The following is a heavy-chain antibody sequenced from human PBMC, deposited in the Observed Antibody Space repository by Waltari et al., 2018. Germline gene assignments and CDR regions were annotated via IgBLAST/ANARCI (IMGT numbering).Heavy chain of an antibody. J-gene: IGHJ6*02. CDR1: GFTFSSYS. V-gene: IGHV3-21*01. CDR2: ISSSSSYI. CDR3: ARDAFITIFGVVTPSYGMDV. Sequence: GFTFSSYSMNWVRQAPGKGLEWVSSISSSSSYIYYADSVKGRFTISRDNAKNSLYLQMNSLRAEDTAVYYCARDAFITIFGVVTPSYGMDVWGQGTTVTVSS. D-gene: IGHD3-3*01.